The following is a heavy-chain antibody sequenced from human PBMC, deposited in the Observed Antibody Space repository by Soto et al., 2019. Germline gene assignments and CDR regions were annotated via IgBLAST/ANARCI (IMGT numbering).Heavy chain of an antibody. CDR2: IENDGSNQ. D-gene: IGHD3-16*01. J-gene: IGHJ4*02. CDR3: ARAVAGRVRSAWTWLDS. V-gene: IGHV3-30-3*01. CDR1: GFTFSNYA. Sequence: QVQLVESGGGVVQPGRSLRLSCAASGFTFSNYAMHWVRQAPGKGLEWVAVIENDGSNQYYADSVPGRFSISRDNSKNTVSLQMNSLSPEDAAIYYCARAVAGRVRSAWTWLDSGGQGTLVTVSS.